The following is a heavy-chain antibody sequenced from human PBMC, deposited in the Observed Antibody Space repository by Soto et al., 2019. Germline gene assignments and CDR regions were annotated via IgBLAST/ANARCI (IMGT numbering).Heavy chain of an antibody. D-gene: IGHD3-16*01. Sequence: QVQLVESGGGVVQPGRSLRLSCAASAFTFRNFGMHWVRQAPGKGLEWMAFISYDGRTTYYADSVKGRFTISRDNSKNTVYLQVNSLRAEDTAVYYCATDGFGGRYAYVYGMDVWGQGTTVTVSS. CDR1: AFTFRNFG. V-gene: IGHV3-30*03. CDR2: ISYDGRTT. CDR3: ATDGFGGRYAYVYGMDV. J-gene: IGHJ6*02.